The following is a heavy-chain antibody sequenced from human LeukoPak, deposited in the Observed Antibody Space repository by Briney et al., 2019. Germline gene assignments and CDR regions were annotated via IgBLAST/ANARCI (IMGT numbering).Heavy chain of an antibody. J-gene: IGHJ4*02. CDR1: GDTFTSYY. Sequence: VASVKVSCKASGDTFTSYYMHWVRQAPGQGLEWMGIINPIGGSTSYAQKFQGRVTMTRDTSTSTVYMELSSLRSEDTAVYYCARGLLRATYFDYWGQGTLVTVSS. CDR3: ARGLLRATYFDY. V-gene: IGHV1-46*01. CDR2: INPIGGST.